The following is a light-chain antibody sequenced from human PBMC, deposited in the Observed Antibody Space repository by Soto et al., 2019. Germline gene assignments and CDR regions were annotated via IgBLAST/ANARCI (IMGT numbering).Light chain of an antibody. CDR3: QQYDSSPKT. CDR2: GAS. Sequence: EIVMTQSPATLSVSPGERATLSCRASQSVSSNLAWYQQKPGQAPRLLIYGASTRATGIPARFSGSGSGTEFTLIISSLQSEDFAVYYCQQYDSSPKTFGQGTKWIS. J-gene: IGKJ1*01. CDR1: QSVSSN. V-gene: IGKV3-15*01.